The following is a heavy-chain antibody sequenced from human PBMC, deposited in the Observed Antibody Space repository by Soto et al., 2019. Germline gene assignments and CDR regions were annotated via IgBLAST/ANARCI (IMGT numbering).Heavy chain of an antibody. CDR2: IDSDGSRI. CDR1: GFTFSNYW. V-gene: IGHV3-74*01. D-gene: IGHD2-15*01. Sequence: EVQLVESGGGLVQPGESLRLSCAASGFTFSNYWMHWVRQAPGKGLVWVSRIDSDGSRITYADFVKGRFTISRDNAKNTAYLHMNSLTAEDTAVYYCVRTSLVVAVATREDFWGQGTLVTVSS. CDR3: VRTSLVVAVATREDF. J-gene: IGHJ4*02.